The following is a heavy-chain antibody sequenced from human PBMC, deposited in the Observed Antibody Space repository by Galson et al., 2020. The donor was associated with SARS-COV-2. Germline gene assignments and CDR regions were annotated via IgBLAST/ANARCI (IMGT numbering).Heavy chain of an antibody. D-gene: IGHD2-21*01. CDR1: GFTLSNYA. J-gene: IGHJ2*01. CDR2: ISYDGSNK. CDR3: ARGPPQKYCGSDCLRYFDL. V-gene: IGHV3-30*04. Sequence: GGSLRLSCAASGFTLSNYAMHWVRQAPGKGLEWVAVISYDGSNKYYADSVKGRFTISRDNSKNTVFLKMNSLRAEDTAVYNCARGPPQKYCGSDCLRYFDLWGRGTLVTVSS.